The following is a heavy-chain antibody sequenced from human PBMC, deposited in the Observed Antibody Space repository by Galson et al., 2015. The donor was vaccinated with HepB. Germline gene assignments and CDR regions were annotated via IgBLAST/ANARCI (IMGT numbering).Heavy chain of an antibody. CDR2: IYPGDSDT. CDR3: ARQGSGNYYYYGMDV. CDR1: GYSFTRYW. Sequence: QSGAAVKKPGGSLKISCTGSGYSFTRYWIGWVRQTPGKGLEWTGIIYPGDSDTRYSPSFQGQVTISADKSISTAYLQWSSLKASDTAMYYCARQGSGNYYYYGMDVWGQGTTVTVSS. V-gene: IGHV5-51*01. D-gene: IGHD3-10*01. J-gene: IGHJ6*02.